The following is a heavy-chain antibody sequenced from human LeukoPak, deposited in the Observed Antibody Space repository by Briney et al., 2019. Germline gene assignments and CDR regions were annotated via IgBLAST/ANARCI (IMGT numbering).Heavy chain of an antibody. CDR2: ISRNSGSI. J-gene: IGHJ4*02. Sequence: GRSLRLSCAASGFTFDDYAMHWVRQAPGEGLEWVSGISRNSGSIGYADSVKGRFTISRDNAKNSLYLQMNSLRAEDMALYYCAKGMYSSSWYQGEGFDYWGQGTLVTVSS. D-gene: IGHD6-13*01. CDR1: GFTFDDYA. CDR3: AKGMYSSSWYQGEGFDY. V-gene: IGHV3-9*03.